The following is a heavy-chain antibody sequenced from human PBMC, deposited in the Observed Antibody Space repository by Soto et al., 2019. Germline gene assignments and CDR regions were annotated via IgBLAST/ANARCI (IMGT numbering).Heavy chain of an antibody. Sequence: SETTCVTTSVAGGSLGDIGGCWAWKRQPPGEGLEWIGSIYHTGNAYYNPSLKSRVTISVDTSKNQFSLKLTSVTAADAALYYFARHFFDSIDYTTNVFDPWVQGSLDTGSP. J-gene: IGHJ5*02. D-gene: IGHD3-22*01. CDR3: ARHFFDSIDYTTNVFDP. CDR2: IYHTGNA. V-gene: IGHV4-39*01. CDR1: GGSLGDIGGC.